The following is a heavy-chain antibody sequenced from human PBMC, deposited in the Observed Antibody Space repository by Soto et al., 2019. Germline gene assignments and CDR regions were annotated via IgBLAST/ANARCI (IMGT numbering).Heavy chain of an antibody. CDR3: ASTYESSPSYV. CDR2: IDYSGNT. V-gene: IGHV4-59*01. D-gene: IGHD3-22*01. CDR1: GVFISSYH. J-gene: IGHJ6*02. Sequence: SETLSLTCTVSGVFISSYHWTWIRQPPGKGLEWMGNIDYSGNTDYNPSHKSRVTISVDTSKNQFSLKLSSVTAADTAVYFCASTYESSPSYVWRQGTTVTVSS.